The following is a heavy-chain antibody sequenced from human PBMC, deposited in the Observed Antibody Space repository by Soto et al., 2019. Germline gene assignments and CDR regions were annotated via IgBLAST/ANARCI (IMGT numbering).Heavy chain of an antibody. CDR1: GGSISSYY. D-gene: IGHD2-15*01. J-gene: IGHJ5*02. CDR2: IYYSGST. V-gene: IGHV4-59*08. Sequence: SETLSLTCTVSGGSISSYYWSWIRQPPGKGLEWIGYIYYSGSTNYNPSLKSRVTISVDTSKNQFSLKLSSVTAADTAVYYCARRYCSGGNCSPGWFDPWGQGTLVTVSS. CDR3: ARRYCSGGNCSPGWFDP.